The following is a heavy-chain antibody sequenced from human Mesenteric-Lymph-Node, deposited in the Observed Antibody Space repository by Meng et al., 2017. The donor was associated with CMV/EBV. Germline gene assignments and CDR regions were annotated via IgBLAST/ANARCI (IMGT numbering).Heavy chain of an antibody. J-gene: IGHJ4*02. CDR2: IRYDGTAK. D-gene: IGHD2-15*01. CDR1: GFSFTTYG. CDR3: ARGGCSGGTCYTGISDFDY. V-gene: IGHV3-30*02. Sequence: GGSLRLSCAASGFSFTTYGMHWVRQAPGKGLEWVAFIRYDGTAKYYADSVTGRFTISRDNSKNTLYLQMNSLRPEDTAVYYCARGGCSGGTCYTGISDFDYWGQGTLVTVSS.